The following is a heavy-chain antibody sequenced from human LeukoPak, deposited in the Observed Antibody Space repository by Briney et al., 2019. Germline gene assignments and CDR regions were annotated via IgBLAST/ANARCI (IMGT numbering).Heavy chain of an antibody. J-gene: IGHJ5*02. CDR3: ARVRTGNGWNNWFDP. CDR1: GYTFTSYG. Sequence: GASVKVSCKASGYTFTSYGISWVRQAPGQGLEWMGRISAYNGNTNYAQKLQGRVTMTTDTSTSTAYMELRSLRSDDTAVYYCARVRTGNGWNNWFDPWGQGTLVTVSS. V-gene: IGHV1-18*01. D-gene: IGHD1-1*01. CDR2: ISAYNGNT.